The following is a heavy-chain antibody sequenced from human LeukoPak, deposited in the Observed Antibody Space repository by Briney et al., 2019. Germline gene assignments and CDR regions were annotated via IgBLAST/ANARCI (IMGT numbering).Heavy chain of an antibody. J-gene: IGHJ4*02. CDR2: ISGSGANT. D-gene: IGHD3-16*02. CDR3: AILRAGYTNPYYFDY. V-gene: IGHV3-23*01. CDR1: GFTFSTYA. Sequence: PGGSLRLSCAASGFTFSTYAMSWVRQAPGKGLEWVSTISGSGANTYYADSVRGRFTISRDNSKNTLYLHMNSLRAEDTAVYYCAILRAGYTNPYYFDYWGQGTLVAVSS.